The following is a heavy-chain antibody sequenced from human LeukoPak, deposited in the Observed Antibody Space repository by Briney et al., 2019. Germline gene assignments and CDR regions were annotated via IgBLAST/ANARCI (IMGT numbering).Heavy chain of an antibody. J-gene: IGHJ6*02. V-gene: IGHV7-4-1*02. CDR3: ARDDKYSGPRGYYYGMDV. CDR1: GYTFTSYA. D-gene: IGHD3-10*01. CDR2: INTNTGNP. Sequence: ASVKVSCKAPGYTFTSYAMNWVRQAPGQGLEWMGWINTNTGNPTYAQGFTGRFVFSLDTSVSTAYLQISSLKAEDTAVYYCARDDKYSGPRGYYYGMDVWGQGTTVTVSS.